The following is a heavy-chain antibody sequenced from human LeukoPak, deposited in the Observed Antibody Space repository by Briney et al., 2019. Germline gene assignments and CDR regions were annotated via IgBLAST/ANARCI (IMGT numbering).Heavy chain of an antibody. V-gene: IGHV3-7*01. D-gene: IGHD6-19*01. Sequence: GGSLRLSCAASGFTFSSYWMSWVRQAPGKGLEWVANIKQDGSEKYYVDSVKGRFTISRDNAKNSLFLQMNSLRAEDTAVYYCARVSEGSGWYFNYYYYYMDVWGKGTTVTVSS. CDR3: ARVSEGSGWYFNYYYYYMDV. CDR1: GFTFSSYW. CDR2: IKQDGSEK. J-gene: IGHJ6*03.